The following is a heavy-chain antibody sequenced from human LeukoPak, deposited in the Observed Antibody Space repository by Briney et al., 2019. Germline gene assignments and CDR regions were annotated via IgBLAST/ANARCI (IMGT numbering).Heavy chain of an antibody. V-gene: IGHV3-66*02. CDR1: GFTVSSNY. CDR3: ARVGDTAMVVDAFDI. CDR2: IYSGGST. D-gene: IGHD5-18*01. J-gene: IGHJ3*02. Sequence: GGSLRLSCAASGFTVSSNYMSWVRQAPGKGLEWVSVIYSGGSTYYADSVKGRFAISRGNSKNTLYLQMNSLRAEDTAVYYCARVGDTAMVVDAFDIWGQGTMVTVSS.